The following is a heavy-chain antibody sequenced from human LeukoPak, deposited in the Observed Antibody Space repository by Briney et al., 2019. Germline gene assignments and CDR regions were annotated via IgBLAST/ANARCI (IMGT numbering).Heavy chain of an antibody. V-gene: IGHV5-51*01. J-gene: IGHJ5*02. CDR1: GYSFTSYW. Sequence: GESLKISCKGSGYSFTSYWIGWVRQMPGKGLEWMGIIYPGDSDTRYSPSFQGQVTISADKSISTAYLQWSSLKASDTAMYYCARHPVGYYYDSSGYRGYWFDPWGQGTLVTVSS. CDR3: ARHPVGYYYDSSGYRGYWFDP. CDR2: IYPGDSDT. D-gene: IGHD3-22*01.